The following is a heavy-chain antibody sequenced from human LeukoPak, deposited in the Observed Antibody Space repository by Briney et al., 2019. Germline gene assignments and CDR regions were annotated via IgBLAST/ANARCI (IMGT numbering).Heavy chain of an antibody. CDR1: GGSISSSSYY. Sequence: SETLSLTCTVSGGSISSSSYYWGWIRQPPGKGLEWIGSTYYSGSTYYNPSLKTRVHISVDTSKNQFSLKLRSVTAADTAVYYCARTYYYDSSGYYYPYYYYGMDVWGQGTTVTVSS. CDR2: TYYSGST. CDR3: ARTYYYDSSGYYYPYYYYGMDV. V-gene: IGHV4-39*01. J-gene: IGHJ6*02. D-gene: IGHD3-22*01.